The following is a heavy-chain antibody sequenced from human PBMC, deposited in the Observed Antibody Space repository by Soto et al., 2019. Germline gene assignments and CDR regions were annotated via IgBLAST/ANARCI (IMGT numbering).Heavy chain of an antibody. CDR2: INPNSGGT. Sequence: GASVKVSCKASGYTFTGYYMHWVRQAPGQGLEWMGWINPNSGGTNYAQKLQGRVTMTTDTSTSTAYMELRSLRSDDTAVYYCARGLLPDRTGTTRVGYMDVWGKGTTVTVSS. D-gene: IGHD1-7*01. V-gene: IGHV1-2*02. CDR1: GYTFTGYY. CDR3: ARGLLPDRTGTTRVGYMDV. J-gene: IGHJ6*03.